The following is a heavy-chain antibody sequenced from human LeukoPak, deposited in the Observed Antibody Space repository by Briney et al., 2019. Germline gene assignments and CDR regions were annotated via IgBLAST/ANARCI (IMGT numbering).Heavy chain of an antibody. V-gene: IGHV4-59*01. Sequence: SETLSLTCTVSGGSISSDYWSWIRQPPGKGLEWIGYIYYSGSTNYNPSLKSRVTISVDTSKKQFSLKLSSVTAADTAVYFCARFVVARQNCFDPWGQGTLVSVSS. D-gene: IGHD2-2*01. CDR1: GGSISSDY. J-gene: IGHJ5*02. CDR3: ARFVVARQNCFDP. CDR2: IYYSGST.